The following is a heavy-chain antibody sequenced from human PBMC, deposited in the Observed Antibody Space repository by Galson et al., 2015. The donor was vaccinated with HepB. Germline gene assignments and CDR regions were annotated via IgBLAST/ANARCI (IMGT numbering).Heavy chain of an antibody. CDR1: GYTFTSDG. CDR2: ISAYNGNT. J-gene: IGHJ4*02. D-gene: IGHD2-15*01. CDR3: AIAGECSGGSCYEGF. Sequence: SVKVSCKASGYTFTSDGISWVRQAPGQGPEWMGWISAYNGNTNYAQKFQGRVTITADKSTKTVYMDLNRLTSEDTVMYYCAIAGECSGGSCYEGFWGQGTLVTVSS. V-gene: IGHV1-18*01.